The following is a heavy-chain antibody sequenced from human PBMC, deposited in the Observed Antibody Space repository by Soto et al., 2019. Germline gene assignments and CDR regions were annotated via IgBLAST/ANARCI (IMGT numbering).Heavy chain of an antibody. Sequence: PGGSLRLSCAASGFTFSSYAMSWVRQAPGKGLEWVSAISGSGGSTYYADSVKGRFTISRDNSKNTLYLQMNSLRAEDTAVYYCAKVGESPARSIYDYVWGSYPSPGGNWFDPWGQGTLVTVSS. CDR3: AKVGESPARSIYDYVWGSYPSPGGNWFDP. J-gene: IGHJ5*02. D-gene: IGHD3-16*02. CDR1: GFTFSSYA. V-gene: IGHV3-23*01. CDR2: ISGSGGST.